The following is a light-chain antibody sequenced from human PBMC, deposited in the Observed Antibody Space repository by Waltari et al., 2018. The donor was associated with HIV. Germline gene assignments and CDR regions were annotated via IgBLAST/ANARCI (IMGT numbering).Light chain of an antibody. CDR1: KLGDKY. V-gene: IGLV3-1*01. Sequence: SYELTQPPSVSVSPGQTASITCPGAKLGDKYACWYQQKPGQSPVVVIYQDSKRPSGIPERFSGSNSGNTATLTISGTQAMDEADYYCQAWDSSTEGFVFGTGTKVTVL. J-gene: IGLJ1*01. CDR3: QAWDSSTEGFV. CDR2: QDS.